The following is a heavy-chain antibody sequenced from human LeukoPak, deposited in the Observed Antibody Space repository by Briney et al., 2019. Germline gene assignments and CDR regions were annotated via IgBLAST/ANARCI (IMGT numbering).Heavy chain of an antibody. Sequence: PSETLSLTCTVSGGSISSYYWSWIRQPPGKGLEWIGYIYYSGSINYNPSLKSRVTISVDTSKNQFSLKLSSVTAADTAVYYCARGDYYFDYWGQGTLVTVSS. CDR2: IYYSGSI. J-gene: IGHJ4*02. CDR1: GGSISSYY. CDR3: ARGDYYFDY. V-gene: IGHV4-59*01.